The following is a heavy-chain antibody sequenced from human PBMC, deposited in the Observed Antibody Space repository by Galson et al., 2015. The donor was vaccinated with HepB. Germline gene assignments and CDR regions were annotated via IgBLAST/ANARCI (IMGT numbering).Heavy chain of an antibody. CDR2: TYSGGST. D-gene: IGHD6-13*01. Sequence: SLRLSCAASGFTVSSNYMSWVRQAPGKGLEWVSVTYSGGSTYYADSVKGRFTISRDNSKNTLYLQMNSLRAEDTAVYYCARDLFPNFSAAGNDYYYMDVWGKGTTVTVSS. CDR3: ARDLFPNFSAAGNDYYYMDV. CDR1: GFTVSSNY. J-gene: IGHJ6*03. V-gene: IGHV3-53*01.